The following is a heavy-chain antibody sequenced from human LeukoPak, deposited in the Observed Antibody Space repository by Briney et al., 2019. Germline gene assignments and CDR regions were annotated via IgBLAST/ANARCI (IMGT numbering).Heavy chain of an antibody. CDR3: ARGIVGAACDS. J-gene: IGHJ4*02. V-gene: IGHV4-30-4*01. CDR2: IYYSGIT. CDR1: GGSISSGDYY. D-gene: IGHD1-26*01. Sequence: NPSQTLSLTCSVSGGSISSGDYYWSWIRQPPGKGLEWIGYIYYSGITYYNPSLKSRVTMAVDTSKNEFSVKLSSVTAADTAVYYCARGIVGAACDSWGQGTLVTVSS.